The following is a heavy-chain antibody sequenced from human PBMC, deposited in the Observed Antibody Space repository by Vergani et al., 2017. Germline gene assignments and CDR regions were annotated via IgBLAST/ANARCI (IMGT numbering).Heavy chain of an antibody. V-gene: IGHV3-11*01. CDR3: ARDHYYGSGSFYYYYYYYMDV. Sequence: QVQLQQWGAGLLKPSETLSLTCTVSGGSISSYYMSWIRQAPGKGLEWVSYISSSGSTIYYADSVKGRFTISRDNAKNSLYLQMNSLRAEDTAVYYCARDHYYGSGSFYYYYYYYMDVWGKGTTVTVSS. D-gene: IGHD3-10*01. J-gene: IGHJ6*03. CDR1: GGSISSYY. CDR2: ISSSGSTI.